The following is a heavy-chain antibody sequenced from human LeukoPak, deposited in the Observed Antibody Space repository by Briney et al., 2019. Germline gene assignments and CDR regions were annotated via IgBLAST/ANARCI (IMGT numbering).Heavy chain of an antibody. J-gene: IGHJ5*02. D-gene: IGHD2-8*01. CDR1: GFTFSNAW. CDR3: TTEWSSATNWFDP. CDR2: IKSKTDGETT. Sequence: KTGGSLRLSCAASGFTFSNAWMSWVRQAPGKGLEWVGHIKSKTDGETTDYAAPVKGRFTISRDDSTDTLYLQMNSLKTEDTAVYYCTTEWSSATNWFDPWGQGTLVTVSS. V-gene: IGHV3-15*01.